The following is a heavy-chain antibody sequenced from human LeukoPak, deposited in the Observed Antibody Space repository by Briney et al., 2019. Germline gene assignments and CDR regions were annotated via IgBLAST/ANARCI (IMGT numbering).Heavy chain of an antibody. CDR3: ARGVTAMVSG. Sequence: GGSLRLSCAASGFTFSSYAMHWVRQAPGKGLEWVAVKSCDGGNKYYADSVKGRFTISRDNSKNTLYLQMNSLRAEDTAVYYCARGVTAMVSGWGQGTLVTVSS. J-gene: IGHJ4*02. CDR1: GFTFSSYA. CDR2: KSCDGGNK. D-gene: IGHD5-18*01. V-gene: IGHV3-30-3*01.